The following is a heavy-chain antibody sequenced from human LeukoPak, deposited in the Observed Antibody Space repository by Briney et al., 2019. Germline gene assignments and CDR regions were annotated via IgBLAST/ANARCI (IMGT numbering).Heavy chain of an antibody. J-gene: IGHJ4*02. CDR2: IRVSGANT. Sequence: GGSLRLSCAASGFTFSSYAMSWVRQAPGKGLEWVSFIRVSGANTFYADSVKGRFTISRDNSKNTLYLQMNSLRAEDTAVYYCAKAEGPYYYGSGSYSCFGYWGQGTLVTVSS. CDR1: GFTFSSYA. V-gene: IGHV3-23*01. CDR3: AKAEGPYYYGSGSYSCFGY. D-gene: IGHD3-10*01.